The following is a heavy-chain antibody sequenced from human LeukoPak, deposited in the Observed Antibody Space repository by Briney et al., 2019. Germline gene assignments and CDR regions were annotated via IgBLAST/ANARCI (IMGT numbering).Heavy chain of an antibody. Sequence: SETLSLACTVSGYSISSGYYWGWIRQSPGKGLEWIGSIPHSGRTYYNPSLKSRVPISVDTSKNQLSLKLSSVTAADTTVYYCARETAVAGYVDYWGQGTLVTVCS. D-gene: IGHD6-19*01. V-gene: IGHV4-38-2*02. CDR1: GYSISSGYY. J-gene: IGHJ4*02. CDR3: ARETAVAGYVDY. CDR2: IPHSGRT.